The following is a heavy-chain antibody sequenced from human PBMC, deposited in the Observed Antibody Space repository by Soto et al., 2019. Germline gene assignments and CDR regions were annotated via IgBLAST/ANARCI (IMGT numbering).Heavy chain of an antibody. CDR2: LYNTGSN. CDR1: GASISSGHYY. D-gene: IGHD7-27*01. Sequence: PSETLSLTCSVPGASISSGHYYWTGIRQHPGKGLEGIAFLYNTGSNSYHPSLTRRLSISVDTSENHFSLRLFSVTVADTAVYYCALALGPTTGLDCWGQGSLVTVSS. J-gene: IGHJ4*02. CDR3: ALALGPTTGLDC. V-gene: IGHV4-31*03.